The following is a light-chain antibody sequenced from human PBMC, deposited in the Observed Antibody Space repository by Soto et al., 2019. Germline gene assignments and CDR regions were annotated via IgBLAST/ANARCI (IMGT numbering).Light chain of an antibody. CDR3: QQSNSWPYT. V-gene: IGKV3-15*01. CDR1: QSVSSN. Sequence: EIVMTQSPATLCVSPGERATLSCRASQSVSSNLAWYQQKPGQGPRLLFYGASTRATGIPARFIGSGSGTDFTLTIISLQSEDFAVYYCQQSNSWPYTFGQGTKLEIK. J-gene: IGKJ2*01. CDR2: GAS.